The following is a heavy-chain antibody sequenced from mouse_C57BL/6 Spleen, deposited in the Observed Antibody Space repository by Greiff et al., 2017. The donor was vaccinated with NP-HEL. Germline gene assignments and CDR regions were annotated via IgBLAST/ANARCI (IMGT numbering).Heavy chain of an antibody. J-gene: IGHJ3*01. CDR3: ASGGGFSAWFAY. Sequence: VQLQQSGAELAKPGASVKLSCKASGYTFTSYWMHWVKQRPGQGLEWIGYINPSSGYTKYNQKFKDKATLTAEKSSSTAYMQLSSLTYEDSAVYYCASGGGFSAWFAYWGQGTLVTVSA. CDR1: GYTFTSYW. CDR2: INPSSGYT. V-gene: IGHV1-7*01.